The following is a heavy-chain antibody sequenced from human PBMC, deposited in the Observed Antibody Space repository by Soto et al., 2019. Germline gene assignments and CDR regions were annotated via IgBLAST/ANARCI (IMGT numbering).Heavy chain of an antibody. CDR3: ASVPDR. D-gene: IGHD2-2*01. CDR2: IYHSGTT. CDR1: GGSISSGGYS. V-gene: IGHV4-30-2*01. J-gene: IGHJ5*02. Sequence: QLQLQESGSGLVKPSQTLSLTCAVSGGSISSGGYSWSVIRQPPGKGLEWIGYIYHSGTTYYNPSLNSLVTISVDMSTNQFALKFSAVTAADTAVYYCASVPDRWGQGTLVTVSS.